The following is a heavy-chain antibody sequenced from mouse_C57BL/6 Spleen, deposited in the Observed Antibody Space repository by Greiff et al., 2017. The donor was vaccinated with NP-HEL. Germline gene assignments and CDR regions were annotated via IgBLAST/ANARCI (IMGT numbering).Heavy chain of an antibody. CDR1: GYTFTDYY. J-gene: IGHJ3*01. V-gene: IGHV1-76*01. D-gene: IGHD1-1*01. CDR3: ARGGTTVVDAWFAY. CDR2: IYPGSGNT. Sequence: QVQLQQSGAELVRPGASVKLSCKASGYTFTDYYINWVKQRPGQGLEWIARIYPGSGNTYYNEKFKGKATLTAEKSSSTAYMQLSSLTSEDSAVYFCARGGTTVVDAWFAYWGQGTLVTVSA.